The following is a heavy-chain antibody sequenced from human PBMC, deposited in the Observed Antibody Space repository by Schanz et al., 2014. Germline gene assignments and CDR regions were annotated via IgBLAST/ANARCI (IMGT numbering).Heavy chain of an antibody. D-gene: IGHD3-3*02. CDR1: GFTFSNNW. CDR3: VRDERISSGVWFDP. V-gene: IGHV3-74*01. Sequence: LLVESGGCLVQPCGSLRLSCAASGFTFSNNWMHWFRQGPGKGLSWVARIDGEGSDTRYADSVKGRFTISRDNARNTVSLQMNSLRADDTAVYYCVRDERISSGVWFDPWGQGTLVTVSS. J-gene: IGHJ5*02. CDR2: IDGEGSDT.